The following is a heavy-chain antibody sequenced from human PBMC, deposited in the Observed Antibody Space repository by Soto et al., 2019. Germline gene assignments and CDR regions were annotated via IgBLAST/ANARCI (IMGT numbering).Heavy chain of an antibody. J-gene: IGHJ3*02. CDR2: TYYRSKWYN. CDR3: ARDAQAYSSGWYGGFDI. Sequence: SQTLSLTCAISGDSVSSKSAAWNWIRQSPSRGLEWLGRTYYRSKWYNDYAVSVKSRITINPDTSKNQFSLQLNSVTPEDTAVYYCARDAQAYSSGWYGGFDIWGQGTLVTVSS. CDR1: GDSVSSKSAA. D-gene: IGHD6-19*01. V-gene: IGHV6-1*01.